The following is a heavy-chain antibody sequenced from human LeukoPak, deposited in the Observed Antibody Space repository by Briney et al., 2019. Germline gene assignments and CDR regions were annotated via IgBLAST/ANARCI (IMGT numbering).Heavy chain of an antibody. CDR1: GFTFSSYG. V-gene: IGHV3-30*02. J-gene: IGHJ3*02. D-gene: IGHD6-13*01. CDR2: IRYDVSNK. CDR3: ASWYLGAFDI. Sequence: AGGSLRLSCAASGFTFSSYGMHWVRQAPGKGLGWVAFIRYDVSNKYYADSVKGRFTISRDNSKNTLYLQMNSLRAEDTAVYYCASWYLGAFDIWGQGTMVTVSS.